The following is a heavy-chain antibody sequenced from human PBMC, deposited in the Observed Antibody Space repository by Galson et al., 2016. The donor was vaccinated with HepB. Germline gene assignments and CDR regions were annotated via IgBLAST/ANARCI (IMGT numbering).Heavy chain of an antibody. D-gene: IGHD2-15*01. CDR1: GYTFTSYG. J-gene: IGHJ4*02. Sequence: SVKVSCKASGYTFTSYGISWVRQAPGQGLEWMGWISAYNGNTNYAQNFHDRVTMTTDTSTSTVHIELRGLRSDDTAVYYCARDAFYCSGGSCYSDYWGQGTLVTVSS. V-gene: IGHV1-18*01. CDR3: ARDAFYCSGGSCYSDY. CDR2: ISAYNGNT.